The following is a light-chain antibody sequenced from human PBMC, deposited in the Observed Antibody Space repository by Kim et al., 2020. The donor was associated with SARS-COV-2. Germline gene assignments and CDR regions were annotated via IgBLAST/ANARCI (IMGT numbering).Light chain of an antibody. Sequence: DIQMTQSPSSLSASVGDRVTITCRASQDINNFLAWYQQKPGKVPKVLIYAASTLQSGVPSRFSGSGSGTEFTLTISSLQPEDVATYFCQNYNGAPLTFGQGTRLEIK. V-gene: IGKV1-27*01. CDR1: QDINNF. J-gene: IGKJ5*01. CDR3: QNYNGAPLT. CDR2: AAS.